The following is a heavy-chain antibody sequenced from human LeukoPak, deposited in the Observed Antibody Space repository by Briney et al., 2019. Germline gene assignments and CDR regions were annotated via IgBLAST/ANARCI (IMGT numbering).Heavy chain of an antibody. V-gene: IGHV3-23*01. CDR3: AKDSERYGVLEY. J-gene: IGHJ4*02. CDR1: GFTFSSHA. CDR2: ISGRGDST. D-gene: IGHD4-17*01. Sequence: GGSLRLSCEASGFTFSSHAMTWVRQGPGKGLEWASTISGRGDSTFYADSVKGRFTISRDNSKNTVYLQLNNLRDEDTAVYYCAKDSERYGVLEYWGQGTLVSVSA.